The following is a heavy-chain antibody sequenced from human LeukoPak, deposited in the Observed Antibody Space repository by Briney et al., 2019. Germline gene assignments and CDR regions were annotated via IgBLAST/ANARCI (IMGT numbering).Heavy chain of an antibody. J-gene: IGHJ4*02. CDR1: GYSFTTYW. Sequence: GESLKISCKGSGYSFTTYWISWVRQMPGKSLEWMGRIAPSDSYTYYSPSFQGHVTISADKSINTAYLQWTSLRASDTAMYYCARRLASCGGDCYSFDYWGQGTLVTVSS. CDR3: ARRLASCGGDCYSFDY. V-gene: IGHV5-10-1*01. CDR2: IAPSDSYT. D-gene: IGHD2-21*02.